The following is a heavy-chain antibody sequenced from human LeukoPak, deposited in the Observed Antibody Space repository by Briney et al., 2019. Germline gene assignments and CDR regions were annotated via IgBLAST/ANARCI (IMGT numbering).Heavy chain of an antibody. CDR1: GGSISGYY. CDR3: ARSPPGWYYDNSGQYYFDT. D-gene: IGHD3-22*01. CDR2: ISFTGNT. J-gene: IGHJ4*02. Sequence: PSETLSLTCTVSGGSISGYYWSWIRQSPGKRLEWIAYISFTGNTNYNSSLKSRVTISLDTSKTHFSLTLSSLTAADTAVYYCARSPPGWYYDNSGQYYFDTWGQGALVTVSS. V-gene: IGHV4-59*08.